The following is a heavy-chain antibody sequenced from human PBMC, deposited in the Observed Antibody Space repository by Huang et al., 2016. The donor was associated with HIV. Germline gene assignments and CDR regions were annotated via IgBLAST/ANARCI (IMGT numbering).Heavy chain of an antibody. CDR1: GGTFSSYA. CDR3: ARVESRRYYDSSGYYY. D-gene: IGHD3-22*01. V-gene: IGHV1-69*01. CDR2: IIPIFGTA. J-gene: IGHJ4*02. Sequence: QVQLVQSGAEVKKPGSSVKVSCKASGGTFSSYAISWVRQAPGQGLEWMGGIIPIFGTANYAHKFQGRVTITADESTSTAYMELSSLRSEDTAVYYCARVESRRYYDSSGYYYWGQGTLVTVSS.